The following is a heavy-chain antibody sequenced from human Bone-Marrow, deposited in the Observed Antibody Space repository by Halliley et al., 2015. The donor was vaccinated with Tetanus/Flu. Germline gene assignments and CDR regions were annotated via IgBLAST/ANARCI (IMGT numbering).Heavy chain of an antibody. CDR2: LSYDGSKT. Sequence: SLRLSCGASGFTFSTYAMHWVRHTPGKGLEWVAGLSYDGSKTYYADSVKGRFTISRDNPKNTLYLQMNSLRADDSALFYCARDKYPYGPAYHFDLWGQGTLVTVSS. CDR3: ARDKYPYGPAYHFDL. CDR1: GFTFSTYA. D-gene: IGHD3-10*01. J-gene: IGHJ4*02. V-gene: IGHV3-30*03.